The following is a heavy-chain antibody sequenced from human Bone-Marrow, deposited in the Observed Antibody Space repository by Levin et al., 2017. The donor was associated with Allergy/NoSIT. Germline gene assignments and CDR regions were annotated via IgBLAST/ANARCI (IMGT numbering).Heavy chain of an antibody. CDR2: VYSGGST. D-gene: IGHD6-6*01. CDR3: ARDTSSSGVDY. CDR1: GFIVSSNY. J-gene: IGHJ4*02. Sequence: PGESLKISCAASGFIVSSNYMSWVRQAPGKGLEWVSVVYSGGSTYYTDSVKGRFTISRDYSKNTLHLQMNSLRAEDTAVYYCARDTSSSGVDYWGQGTLVTVSS. V-gene: IGHV3-53*01.